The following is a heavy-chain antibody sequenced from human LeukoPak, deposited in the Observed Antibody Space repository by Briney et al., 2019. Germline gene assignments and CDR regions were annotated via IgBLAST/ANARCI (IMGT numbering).Heavy chain of an antibody. CDR3: ARRTIYYGDHDY. J-gene: IGHJ4*02. V-gene: IGHV4-34*01. CDR1: GGSFSGYY. CDR2: INHSGST. Sequence: PSETLSLTCAVYGGSFSGYYWSWIRQPPGKGLEWIGEINHSGSTYYNPSLKSRVTISVDTSKNQFSLKLSSVTAADTAVYYCARRTIYYGDHDYWGQGTLVTVSS. D-gene: IGHD4-17*01.